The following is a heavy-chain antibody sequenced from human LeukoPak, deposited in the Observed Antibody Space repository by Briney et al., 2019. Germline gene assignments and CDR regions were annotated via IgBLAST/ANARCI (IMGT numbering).Heavy chain of an antibody. Sequence: PGGSLRLSCAASGFTFSSYSMNWVRQAPGKGLEWVSSISSSSSYIYYADSVKGRFTISRDNAKNSLYLQMNSLRAEDTAVYYCARERIEYSSSSAGFDYWGQGTLVTVSS. D-gene: IGHD6-6*01. CDR2: ISSSSSYI. CDR3: ARERIEYSSSSAGFDY. CDR1: GFTFSSYS. V-gene: IGHV3-21*01. J-gene: IGHJ4*02.